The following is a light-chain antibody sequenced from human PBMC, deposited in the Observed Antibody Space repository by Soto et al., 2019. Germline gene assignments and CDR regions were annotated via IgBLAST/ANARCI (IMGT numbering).Light chain of an antibody. CDR1: SSDVGGYNF. J-gene: IGLJ1*01. CDR2: EVS. Sequence: QSALTQPASVSGSPGQSITISCTGTSSDVGGYNFVSWYQQHPGKAPKLMIYEVSYRPSGVSNRFSGSKSGNTASLTISGLQAEDEADYCCSSYSSSTTLVFGTGTKVTVL. V-gene: IGLV2-14*01. CDR3: SSYSSSTTLV.